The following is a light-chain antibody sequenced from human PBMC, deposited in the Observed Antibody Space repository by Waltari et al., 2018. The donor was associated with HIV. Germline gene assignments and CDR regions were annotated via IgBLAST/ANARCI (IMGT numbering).Light chain of an antibody. J-gene: IGLJ1*01. CDR2: RNN. CDR1: SSNIGSNY. CDR3: AAWDDSLGGYV. Sequence: QSVLTQPPSASGTPGQRVTISCSGSSSNIGSNYVYWYQQLPGTAPKLLIFRNNQRPSGVPDRFSGSKSGTSASLAISGLRSEDEAEYYCAAWDDSLGGYVFGTGTKVTVL. V-gene: IGLV1-47*01.